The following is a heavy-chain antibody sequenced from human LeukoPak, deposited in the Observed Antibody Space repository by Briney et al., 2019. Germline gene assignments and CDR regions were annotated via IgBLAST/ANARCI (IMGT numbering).Heavy chain of an antibody. Sequence: GGSLRLSCEASGFTFGSHAMYWVRQAPGKGLEWVSTTSAGGEDKHYADSVKGRFTISRDNSKNTLYLQMNTLRAEDTALYYCAKDVGFCSGDSCSFFDYWGQGDLVTVSS. D-gene: IGHD2-15*01. CDR1: GFTFGSHA. CDR2: TSAGGEDK. J-gene: IGHJ4*02. V-gene: IGHV3-23*01. CDR3: AKDVGFCSGDSCSFFDY.